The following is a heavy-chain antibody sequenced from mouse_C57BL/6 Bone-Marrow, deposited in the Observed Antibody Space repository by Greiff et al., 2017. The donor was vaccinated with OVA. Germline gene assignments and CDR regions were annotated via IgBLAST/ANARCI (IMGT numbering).Heavy chain of an antibody. V-gene: IGHV1-9*01. CDR3: ARGQLRLWFAY. CDR2: ILPGSGST. Sequence: QVQLKQSGAELMKPGASVKLSCKATGYTFTGYWIEWVKQRPGHGLEWIGEILPGSGSTSYNEKFKGKATFTADTSSNTAYMQLSSLTTEDSAIYYCARGQLRLWFAYWGQGTLVTVSA. J-gene: IGHJ3*01. D-gene: IGHD3-2*02. CDR1: GYTFTGYW.